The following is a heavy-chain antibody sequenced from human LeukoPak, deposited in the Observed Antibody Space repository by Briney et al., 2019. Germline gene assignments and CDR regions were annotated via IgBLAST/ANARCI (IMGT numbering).Heavy chain of an antibody. CDR3: ARGQPLSDDILTGYSNQRGPFDP. CDR1: GGSFSDYY. J-gene: IGHJ5*02. D-gene: IGHD3-9*01. Sequence: PSETLSLTCAVYGGSFSDYYWSWIRQPPGKGLEWIGEINHSGSTNYNPSLKSRVTIPVDTSKNQFSLKLSSVTAADTAVYYCARGQPLSDDILTGYSNQRGPFDPWGQGTLVTVSS. CDR2: INHSGST. V-gene: IGHV4-34*01.